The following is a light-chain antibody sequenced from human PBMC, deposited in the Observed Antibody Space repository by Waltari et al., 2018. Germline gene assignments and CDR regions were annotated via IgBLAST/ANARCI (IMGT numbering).Light chain of an antibody. CDR3: QSYDYSLSGSGV. CDR2: DVS. V-gene: IGLV2-14*03. J-gene: IGLJ1*01. Sequence: QSALTQPASVSGSPGQSITISCPGTSSDVGGYNYVSLYQQHPGKAPKLMIYDVSNRPSGVSNRFSGSKSGNTASLTISGLQAEDEADYYCQSYDYSLSGSGVFGTGTRVSVL. CDR1: SSDVGGYNY.